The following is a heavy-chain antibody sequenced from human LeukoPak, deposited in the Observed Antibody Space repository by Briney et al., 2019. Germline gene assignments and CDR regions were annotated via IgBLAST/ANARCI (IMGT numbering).Heavy chain of an antibody. Sequence: GGSLRLSCAASGFTFSSYAMSWVRQAAGKELEWVSSISSSGGSTYYADSVKGRFTISRDYSKNTLYLQMNSLRAEDTAVYYCAKDLYTYGTTPLDYWGQGILVTVSS. CDR3: AKDLYTYGTTPLDY. J-gene: IGHJ4*02. CDR2: ISSSGGST. V-gene: IGHV3-23*01. CDR1: GFTFSSYA. D-gene: IGHD5-18*01.